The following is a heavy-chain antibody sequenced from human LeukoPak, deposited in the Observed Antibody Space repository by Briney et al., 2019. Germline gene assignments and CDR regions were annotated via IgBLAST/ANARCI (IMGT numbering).Heavy chain of an antibody. CDR3: ARDRKFVVVVPAASDAFDI. J-gene: IGHJ3*02. V-gene: IGHV4-4*07. Sequence: SETLSLTCTVSGGSISSYYWSWIRQPAGKGLEWIGRIYTSGSTNYNPSLKSRVTLSVDTSKNQLSLKLSSVTAADTAVYYCARDRKFVVVVPAASDAFDIWGQGTMVTVSS. D-gene: IGHD2-2*01. CDR2: IYTSGST. CDR1: GGSISSYY.